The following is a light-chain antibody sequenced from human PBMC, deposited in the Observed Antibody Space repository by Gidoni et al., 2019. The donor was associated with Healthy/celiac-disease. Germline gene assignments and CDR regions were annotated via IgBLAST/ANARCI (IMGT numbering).Light chain of an antibody. J-gene: IGKJ5*01. CDR3: QQSYSTAIT. V-gene: IGKV1-39*01. CDR2: AAS. Sequence: DIQMTQSPSSLSASVGDRVTITCRASQSISSYLNWYQQKPGKAHKLLIYAASSLQSGVPSRFSCIGSGTDFTLTISSLQPEDFATYYCQQSYSTAITFGQGTRLEIK. CDR1: QSISSY.